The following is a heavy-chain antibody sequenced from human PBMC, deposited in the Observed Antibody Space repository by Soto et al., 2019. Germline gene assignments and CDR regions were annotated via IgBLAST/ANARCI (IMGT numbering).Heavy chain of an antibody. CDR1: GFSLSNARMG. J-gene: IGHJ3*02. CDR2: IFSKYEK. Sequence: QVTLKESGPVLVKPTEPLTLTCTVSGFSLSNARMGVSWIRQPPGKALEWLAHIFSKYEKSYSTSLKSRLTISKDTSKSQVDLTMTNMDPVDTATYYCARYYDILTGYYNDPYDAFDIWGQGTMVTVSS. D-gene: IGHD3-9*01. V-gene: IGHV2-26*01. CDR3: ARYYDILTGYYNDPYDAFDI.